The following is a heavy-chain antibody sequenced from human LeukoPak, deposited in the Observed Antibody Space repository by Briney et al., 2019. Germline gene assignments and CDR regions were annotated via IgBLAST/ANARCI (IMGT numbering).Heavy chain of an antibody. CDR2: IYPGDSDT. CDR1: GXSFTSYC. J-gene: IGHJ5*02. Sequence: GESLKISFKGSGXSFTSYCIGWVRQMPGKGLEWMGIIYPGDSDTRYSPSFQGQVTISADKSISTAYLQWSSLKASDTAMYYCARLPGYAGEHWFDPWGQGTLVTVSS. CDR3: ARLPGYAGEHWFDP. V-gene: IGHV5-51*01. D-gene: IGHD5-12*01.